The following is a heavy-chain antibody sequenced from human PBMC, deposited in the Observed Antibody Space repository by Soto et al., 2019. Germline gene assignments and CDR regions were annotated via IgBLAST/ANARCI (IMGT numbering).Heavy chain of an antibody. D-gene: IGHD2-15*01. CDR1: GFIFSEST. CDR3: VKQAHGLDGVAFDY. J-gene: IGHJ4*02. Sequence: PGGSLRLSCSASGFIFSESTIYWVRQVPGKGLEAISAVSTSRRSTYYADSVKDRFTISRDNSKNTLFLQMGSLRPEDTAIYYCVKQAHGLDGVAFDYWGQGTQVTVSS. CDR2: VSTSRRST. V-gene: IGHV3-64D*06.